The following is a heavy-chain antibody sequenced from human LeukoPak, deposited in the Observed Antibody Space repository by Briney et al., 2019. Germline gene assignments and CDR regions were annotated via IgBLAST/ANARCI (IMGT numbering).Heavy chain of an antibody. Sequence: ASVKVSCKASGYTFTSYYMQWVRQAPGQGIEWMGIISPSGGSTSYAQKFQGRVTMTRDTSTSTVYMELSSLRSEDTAVYYCARSYDSSGSNSDFDYWGQGTLVTVSS. CDR1: GYTFTSYY. D-gene: IGHD3-22*01. J-gene: IGHJ4*02. CDR3: ARSYDSSGSNSDFDY. V-gene: IGHV1-46*01. CDR2: ISPSGGST.